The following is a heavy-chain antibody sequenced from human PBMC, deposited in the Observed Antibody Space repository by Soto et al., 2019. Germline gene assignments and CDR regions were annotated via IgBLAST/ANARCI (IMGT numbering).Heavy chain of an antibody. Sequence: SVKVSCKASGGTFSTYAISWVRQAPGQGLEWVGGIIPIFGTANYAQKFQGRVTITADESTSTAYMELSSLRSEDTAVYYCARAAYSYGTAYLSYYYGMDVWGQGTTVTVSS. D-gene: IGHD5-18*01. J-gene: IGHJ6*02. CDR2: IIPIFGTA. CDR3: ARAAYSYGTAYLSYYYGMDV. V-gene: IGHV1-69*13. CDR1: GGTFSTYA.